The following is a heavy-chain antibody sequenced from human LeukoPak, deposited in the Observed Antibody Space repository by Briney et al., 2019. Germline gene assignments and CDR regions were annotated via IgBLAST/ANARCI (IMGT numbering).Heavy chain of an antibody. CDR2: ISSNGGST. CDR1: GFTFSSYA. V-gene: IGHV3-64D*06. D-gene: IGHD4-17*01. CDR3: VKDDRDYGDYVH. Sequence: GGSLRLSCAASGFTFSSYAMSWVRQAPGKGLEYVSAISSNGGSTYYADSVKGRFTISRDNSKNMLYLQMSSLRAEDTAVYYCVKDDRDYGDYVHWGQGTLVTVSS. J-gene: IGHJ4*02.